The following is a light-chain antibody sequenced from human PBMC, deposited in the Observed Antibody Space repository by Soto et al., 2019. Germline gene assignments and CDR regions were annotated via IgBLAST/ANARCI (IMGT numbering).Light chain of an antibody. CDR1: ESVMNNY. CDR3: QQYGISPWT. CDR2: GAS. V-gene: IGKV3-20*01. J-gene: IGKJ1*01. Sequence: EIVLTQSPGTLSLSPGERATLSCRASESVMNNYLAWYQHKAGQAPRLLIYGASSRATGIPDKFSGSASGTDFTLPISRLEPEDFAVYYCQQYGISPWTFGQGTKVEIK.